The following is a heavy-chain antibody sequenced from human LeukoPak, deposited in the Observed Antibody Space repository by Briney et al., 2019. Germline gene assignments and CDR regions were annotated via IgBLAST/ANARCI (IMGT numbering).Heavy chain of an antibody. J-gene: IGHJ4*02. CDR2: IYYSGST. D-gene: IGHD3-22*01. CDR3: ARAIYYYDSSGHFDY. CDR1: GGSISSYY. Sequence: SETLSLTCTVSGGSISSYYWSWIRQPPGKGLEWIGYIYYSGSTNYNPSLKSRVTISVDTSKNQFYLKLSSVTAADTAVYYCARAIYYYDSSGHFDYWGQGTLVTVSS. V-gene: IGHV4-59*01.